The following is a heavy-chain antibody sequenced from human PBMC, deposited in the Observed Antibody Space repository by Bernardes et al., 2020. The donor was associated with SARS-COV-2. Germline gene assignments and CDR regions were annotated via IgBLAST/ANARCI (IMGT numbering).Heavy chain of an antibody. Sequence: ASVKVSCKASGYTFTSYVISWVRQAPGQGLEWMGLISAYNGNTNYAQKLQGRVTMTTDTSTSTAYMELRSLRSDDTAVYYCARAHITIFGVEYYYYGMDVWGQGTTVTVSS. V-gene: IGHV1-18*01. CDR3: ARAHITIFGVEYYYYGMDV. CDR2: ISAYNGNT. J-gene: IGHJ6*02. CDR1: GYTFTSYV. D-gene: IGHD3-3*01.